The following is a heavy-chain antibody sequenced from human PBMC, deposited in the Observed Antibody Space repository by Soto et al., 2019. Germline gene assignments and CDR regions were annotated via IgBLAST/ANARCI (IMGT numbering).Heavy chain of an antibody. CDR3: ARDATVSYYYMDV. CDR1: RFTFSSYW. V-gene: IGHV3-7*01. CDR2: IKQDGSEK. D-gene: IGHD4-4*01. Sequence: GSLRLSCTASRFTFSSYWMSWVRQAPGKGLEWVANIKQDGSEKYYVDSVKGRFTISRDNAKNSLYLQMNSLRAEDTAVYYCARDATVSYYYMDVWGKGTTVTVSS. J-gene: IGHJ6*03.